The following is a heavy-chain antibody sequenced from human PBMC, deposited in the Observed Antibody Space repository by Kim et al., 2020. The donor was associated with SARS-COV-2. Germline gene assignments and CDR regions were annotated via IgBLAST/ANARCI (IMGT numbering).Heavy chain of an antibody. CDR2: ISAYNGNT. D-gene: IGHD4-17*01. J-gene: IGHJ5*02. Sequence: ASVKVSCKASGYTFTSYGISWVRQAPGQGLEWMGWISAYNGNTNYAQKLQGRVTMTTDTSTSTAYMELRSLRSDDTAVYYCARDRPRETHYGDYWFDPWGQGTLVTVSS. V-gene: IGHV1-18*04. CDR1: GYTFTSYG. CDR3: ARDRPRETHYGDYWFDP.